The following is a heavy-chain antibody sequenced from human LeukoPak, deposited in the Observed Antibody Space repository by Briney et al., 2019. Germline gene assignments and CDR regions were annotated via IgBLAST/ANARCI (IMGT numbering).Heavy chain of an antibody. J-gene: IGHJ4*02. CDR3: ARATTAMVRGVTIFDY. V-gene: IGHV4-38-2*02. Sequence: SETLSLTCTVSGYSISSGYFWGWIRQPPGKGLEWIGTIYHSGSTYYNPSLKSRVTISVDTSKNQFSLKLSSETAADTAVYYCARATTAMVRGVTIFDYWGQGTLVTVSS. CDR1: GYSISSGYF. CDR2: IYHSGST. D-gene: IGHD3-10*01.